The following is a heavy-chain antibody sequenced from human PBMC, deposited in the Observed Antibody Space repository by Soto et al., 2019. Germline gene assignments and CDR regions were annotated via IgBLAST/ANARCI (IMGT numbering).Heavy chain of an antibody. CDR1: GFSLSTSGVG. CDR3: AHRLCDSSCYWDVGFFDY. D-gene: IGHD2-15*01. CDR2: ICWDDDK. V-gene: IGHV2-5*02. J-gene: IGHJ4*02. Sequence: QITLKESGPTLVKPTQTLTLTCTFSGFSLSTSGVGVGWIRQPPGKALECLALICWDDDKRYSPSLKSRLSVTKDTSKNQVVLTMTNTDSVDTGTYYCAHRLCDSSCYWDVGFFDYWGQGTLVTVSS.